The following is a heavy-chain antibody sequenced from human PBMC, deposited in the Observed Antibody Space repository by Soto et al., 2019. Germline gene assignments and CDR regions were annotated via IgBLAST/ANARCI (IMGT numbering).Heavy chain of an antibody. V-gene: IGHV4-39*01. CDR2: IYYSGST. D-gene: IGHD3-10*01. J-gene: IGHJ4*02. CDR1: GGSISSSSYY. Sequence: QLQLQESGPGLVKPSETLSLTCTVSGGSISSSSYYWGWIRQPPGKGLEWIGRIYYSGSTYYNPSLKSRVTISVDTSKNQFSLKLSSVTAADTAVYYCARHFGGSVLLWFGEFDYWGQGTLVTVSS. CDR3: ARHFGGSVLLWFGEFDY.